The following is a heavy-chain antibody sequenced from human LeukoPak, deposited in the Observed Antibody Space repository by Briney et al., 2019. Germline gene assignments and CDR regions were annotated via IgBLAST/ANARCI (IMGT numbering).Heavy chain of an antibody. J-gene: IGHJ4*02. CDR3: ARDLSGIAGYTYGRGIDY. D-gene: IGHD5-18*01. CDR2: ISGSGGST. V-gene: IGHV3-23*01. Sequence: GGSLRLSCAASGFTFSSYGMSWVRQAPGKGLEWVSAISGSGGSTYYADSVKGRFTISRDNAKTSLYLQMNSLRAEDTAVYYCARDLSGIAGYTYGRGIDYWGQGTLVTVSS. CDR1: GFTFSSYG.